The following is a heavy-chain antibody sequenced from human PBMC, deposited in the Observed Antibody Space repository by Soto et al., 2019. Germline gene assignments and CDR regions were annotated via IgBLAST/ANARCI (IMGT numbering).Heavy chain of an antibody. J-gene: IGHJ4*02. V-gene: IGHV5-51*01. CDR3: ARLFGGHYDLPVDY. Sequence: PGESLKISCKGSGYSFTSYLICWVRQMPVKGLEWMGIIYPGGSDTRYSPSFQGQVTISADKSISTAYLQWSSLKASDTAMYYCARLFGGHYDLPVDYCGQRNLVTVSS. D-gene: IGHD3-10*01. CDR1: GYSFTSYL. CDR2: IYPGGSDT.